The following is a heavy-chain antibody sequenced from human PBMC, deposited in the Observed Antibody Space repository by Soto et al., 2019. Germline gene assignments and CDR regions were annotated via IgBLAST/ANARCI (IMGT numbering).Heavy chain of an antibody. J-gene: IGHJ4*02. V-gene: IGHV3-23*05. CDR1: GFTFSDYA. D-gene: IGHD3-3*01. Sequence: PGGSPRLSCAATGFTFSDYAMSWVRQAPGKGLEWVSAIHATGTRTYYADSAKGRFTISRDNSKSMLYLQMDSLRVEDTAMYYCAFDFWSGYSGHWGQGTLVTVSS. CDR2: IHATGTRT. CDR3: AFDFWSGYSGH.